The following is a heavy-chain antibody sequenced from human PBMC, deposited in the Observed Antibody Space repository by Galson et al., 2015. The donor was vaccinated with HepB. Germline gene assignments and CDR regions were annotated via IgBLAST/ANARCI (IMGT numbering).Heavy chain of an antibody. J-gene: IGHJ3*02. CDR3: YTGIAAAGTHDAFDI. CDR1: GFTFSNAW. D-gene: IGHD6-13*01. V-gene: IGHV3-15*07. Sequence: SLRLSCAASGFTFSNAWMNWVRQAPGKGLEWVGRIKSKTDGGTTDYAAPVKGRFTISRDDSKNTLYLQMNSLKTEDTAVYYCYTGIAAAGTHDAFDIWGQGTMVTVSS. CDR2: IKSKTDGGTT.